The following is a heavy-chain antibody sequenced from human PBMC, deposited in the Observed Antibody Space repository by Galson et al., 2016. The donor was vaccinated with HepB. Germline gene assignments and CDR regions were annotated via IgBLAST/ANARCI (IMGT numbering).Heavy chain of an antibody. V-gene: IGHV3-74*01. CDR3: ARAPDCGGPICSVYYGMDV. J-gene: IGHJ6*02. D-gene: IGHD2-21*01. CDR2: INPDGTYT. Sequence: LRLSCAASGFTFSNYWIHWVRHTPGKGLMWVSRINPDGTYTTYADSAKGRFTISRDNARSTVYLQMHSLRDEDTAVYSCARAPDCGGPICSVYYGMDVWGQGTTVTVSS. CDR1: GFTFSNYW.